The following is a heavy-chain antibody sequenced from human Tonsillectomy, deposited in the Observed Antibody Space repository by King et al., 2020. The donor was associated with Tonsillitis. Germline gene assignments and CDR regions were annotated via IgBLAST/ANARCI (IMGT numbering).Heavy chain of an antibody. J-gene: IGHJ4*02. CDR1: GGSGSRGSYY. CDR2: FYTSGYI. Sequence: QLQESGPGLMKPSQTLSLTCIVSGGSGSRGSYYWIWNRQPAGKGLEWIGRFYTSGYINYYPSLRSRVTISLDTSRNQFSLKLNSVTAADTAVYYCARDDRGFDYWGQGILVIVSS. V-gene: IGHV4-61*02. CDR3: ARDDRGFDY. D-gene: IGHD3-10*01.